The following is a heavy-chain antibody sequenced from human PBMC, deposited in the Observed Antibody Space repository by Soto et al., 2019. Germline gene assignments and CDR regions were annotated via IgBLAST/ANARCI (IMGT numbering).Heavy chain of an antibody. CDR1: GGTFSSYA. D-gene: IGHD6-19*01. Sequence: QVQLVQSGAEVKKPGSSVKVSCKASGGTFSSYAISWVRQAPGEELEWMGGIIPIFGTANYAQKFQGRVTITADESTSTAYMELSSLRSEDTAVYYCARTSTSYSSGWYGAFDIWGQGTMVTVSS. CDR2: IIPIFGTA. CDR3: ARTSTSYSSGWYGAFDI. J-gene: IGHJ3*02. V-gene: IGHV1-69*01.